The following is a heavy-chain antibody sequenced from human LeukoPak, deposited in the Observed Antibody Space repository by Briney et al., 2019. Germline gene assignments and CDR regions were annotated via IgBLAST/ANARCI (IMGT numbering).Heavy chain of an antibody. D-gene: IGHD3-3*01. CDR1: GGSFSGYY. Sequence: SETLSLTCAVYGGSFSGYYWSWIRQPPGKGLEWIGEINHSGSTNYNPSLKSRVTISVETSKNQFSLKLSSVTAADTAVYYCARGRTITIFGVVIIPIYFDYWGQGTLVTVSS. CDR3: ARGRTITIFGVVIIPIYFDY. V-gene: IGHV4-34*01. J-gene: IGHJ4*02. CDR2: INHSGST.